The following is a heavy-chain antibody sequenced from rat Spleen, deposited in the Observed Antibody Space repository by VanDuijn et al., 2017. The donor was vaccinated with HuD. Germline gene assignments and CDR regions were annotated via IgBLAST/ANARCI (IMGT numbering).Heavy chain of an antibody. V-gene: IGHV5-29*01. CDR3: ARSVFDY. Sequence: EVQVVESGGVLVLPGRSLKLSCAASGFTFSDYYMAWVRQAPTKGLEWVATINYDGSRTDYRDSVKGRFTISRDNAKSTLYLQMDSLRSEDTATYYCARSVFDYWGQGVMVTVSS. J-gene: IGHJ2*01. CDR2: INYDGSRT. CDR1: GFTFSDYY.